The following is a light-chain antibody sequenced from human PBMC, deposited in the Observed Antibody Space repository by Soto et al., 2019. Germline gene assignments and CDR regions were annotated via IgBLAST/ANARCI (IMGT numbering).Light chain of an antibody. J-gene: IGKJ1*01. Sequence: EIVMTQSPATLSVSPWERATLSCRASQSVSSNLAWYQQKPGQAPRLLIYGASTRATGIPARFSGSGSGTEFTLTIDSLQPDDFATYYCQKYNSYFRTFGQGTKVDIK. V-gene: IGKV3-15*01. CDR1: QSVSSN. CDR3: QKYNSYFRT. CDR2: GAS.